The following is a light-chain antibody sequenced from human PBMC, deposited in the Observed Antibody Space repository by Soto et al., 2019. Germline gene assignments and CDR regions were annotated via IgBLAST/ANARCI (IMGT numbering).Light chain of an antibody. J-gene: IGKJ5*01. V-gene: IGKV3-15*01. Sequence: IVMTQSPGTLSGSQGERATLYCRASQSVSVNLAWYQQKPGQDPRLLIYGLSTRATGVPASFSGGESGTEFTLTISSLQSEEFAVYDCQQYNDWPFTVGPGTRLEIK. CDR1: QSVSVN. CDR2: GLS. CDR3: QQYNDWPFT.